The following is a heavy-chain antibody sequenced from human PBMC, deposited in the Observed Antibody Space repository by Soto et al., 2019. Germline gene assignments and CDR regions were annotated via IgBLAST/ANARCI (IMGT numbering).Heavy chain of an antibody. D-gene: IGHD6-13*01. CDR1: GYSFTNYW. CDR3: ARTSAAGKYYYGMDV. CDR2: IYPGDSDT. J-gene: IGHJ6*02. Sequence: GESLKISCKGSGYSFTNYWIGWVRQMPGKGLEWVGIIYPGDSDTRYSPSFQGQVTISADNSITTAYLQWRSLKASDTAMFYCARTSAAGKYYYGMDVWGQGTTVTVSS. V-gene: IGHV5-51*01.